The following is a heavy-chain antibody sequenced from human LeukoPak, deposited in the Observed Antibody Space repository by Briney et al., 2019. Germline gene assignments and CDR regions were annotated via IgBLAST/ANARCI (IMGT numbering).Heavy chain of an antibody. V-gene: IGHV3-30-3*01. D-gene: IGHD3-10*01. CDR1: GFTVSSNY. J-gene: IGHJ3*02. CDR3: ARDLPDAGGAFDI. Sequence: GGSLRLSCAASGFTVSSNYMSWVRQAPGKGLEWVAVISYDGSNKYYADSVKGRFTISRDNSKNTLYLQMNSLRAEDTAVYYCARDLPDAGGAFDIWGQGTMVTVSS. CDR2: ISYDGSNK.